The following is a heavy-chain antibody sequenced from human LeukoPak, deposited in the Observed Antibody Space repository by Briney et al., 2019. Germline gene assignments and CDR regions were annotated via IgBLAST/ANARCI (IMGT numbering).Heavy chain of an antibody. CDR2: ISAYNGNT. CDR1: GFTFTSYY. CDR3: ARELEDFWSGYYMSYYYGMDV. Sequence: GASVKVSCKASGFTFTSYYLHWVRQAPGQGLEWMGWISAYNGNTNYAQKLQGRVTMTTDTSTSTAYMELRSLRSDDTAVYYCARELEDFWSGYYMSYYYGMDVWGQGTTVTVSS. D-gene: IGHD3-3*01. J-gene: IGHJ6*02. V-gene: IGHV1-18*04.